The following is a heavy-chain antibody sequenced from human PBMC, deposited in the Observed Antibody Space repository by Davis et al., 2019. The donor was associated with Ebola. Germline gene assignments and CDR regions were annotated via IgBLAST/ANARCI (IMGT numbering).Heavy chain of an antibody. D-gene: IGHD6-19*01. CDR3: TSFITVAGTSDDY. J-gene: IGHJ4*02. CDR2: IRSKANSYAT. V-gene: IGHV3-73*01. CDR1: GFTFSGSA. Sequence: LSLTCAASGFTFSGSAMHWVRQASGKGLEWVGRIRSKANSYATAYAASVKGRFTISRDDSKNTAYLQMNSLKTEDTAVYYCTSFITVAGTSDDYWGQGTLVTVSS.